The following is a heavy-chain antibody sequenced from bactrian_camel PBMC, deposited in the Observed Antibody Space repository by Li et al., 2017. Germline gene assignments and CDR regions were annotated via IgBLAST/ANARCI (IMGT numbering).Heavy chain of an antibody. CDR2: LGISDGAT. CDR1: GFPFSTYS. V-gene: IGHV3-3*01. D-gene: IGHD3*01. Sequence: VQLVESGGESVQAGGSLRLSCAASGFPFSTYSMGWFRQAPGKEREGVAALGISDGATYYADSVQGRFFISQRNDERTVCLQMNNLQPDDTAMYYCAAEPRYSGSWCSTVDFRYWGQGTQVTVS. CDR3: AAEPRYSGSWCSTVDFRY. J-gene: IGHJ6*01.